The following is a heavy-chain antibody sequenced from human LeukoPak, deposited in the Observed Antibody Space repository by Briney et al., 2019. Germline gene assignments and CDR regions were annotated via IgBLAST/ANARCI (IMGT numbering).Heavy chain of an antibody. J-gene: IGHJ5*02. Sequence: PSETLSLTCTVSGGSIRGSSYYWVWIRQPPGKGLEWIGTIYYSGSTYYNPSLKSRVTISADTSKNQLSLKVRSVTAADTAVYYRARSSGVVIHNWFDPWGQGTLVTVSS. D-gene: IGHD3-3*01. CDR1: GGSIRGSSYY. CDR3: ARSSGVVIHNWFDP. CDR2: IYYSGST. V-gene: IGHV4-39*01.